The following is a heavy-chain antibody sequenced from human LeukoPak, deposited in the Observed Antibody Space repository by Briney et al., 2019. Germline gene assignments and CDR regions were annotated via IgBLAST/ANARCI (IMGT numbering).Heavy chain of an antibody. V-gene: IGHV4-59*01. CDR1: GDSITGYY. J-gene: IGHJ4*02. CDR2: IYYSGST. Sequence: PSETLSLTCTVSGDSITGYYWSWIRQSPGKGLEWIGYIYYSGSTNYSPSLKSRVTISVDTSKNQFSLKLSSLTAADTAVYCCARYWEDNIRSFDYWGQGTLVTVSS. D-gene: IGHD1-26*01. CDR3: ARYWEDNIRSFDY.